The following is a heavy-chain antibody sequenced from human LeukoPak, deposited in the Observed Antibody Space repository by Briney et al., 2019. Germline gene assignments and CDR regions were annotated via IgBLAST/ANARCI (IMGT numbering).Heavy chain of an antibody. D-gene: IGHD2-15*01. Sequence: SETLSLTCAVSGGSISSSSGNCWTWVRQPPGKGLEWIGEINHSGSTNYNPSLKSRVTISVDTSKNQFSLKLSSVTAADTAVYYCARLGYCSGGSCIDYWGQGTLVTVSS. CDR1: GGSISSSSGNC. J-gene: IGHJ4*02. CDR2: INHSGST. V-gene: IGHV4-4*02. CDR3: ARLGYCSGGSCIDY.